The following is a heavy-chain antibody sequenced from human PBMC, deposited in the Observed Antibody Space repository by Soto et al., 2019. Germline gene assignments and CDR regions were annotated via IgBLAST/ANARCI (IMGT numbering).Heavy chain of an antibody. J-gene: IGHJ3*02. CDR2: ISGSGGST. V-gene: IGHV3-23*01. D-gene: IGHD3-22*01. CDR3: AKKYYYDSSGPHAFDI. CDR1: GFTLSSYA. Sequence: PRLSCAASGFTLSSYAMSWVRQAPGKGLEWVSAISGSGGSTYYADSVKGRFTISRDNSKNTLYLQMNSLRAEDTAVYYCAKKYYYDSSGPHAFDIWGQGTMVTVSS.